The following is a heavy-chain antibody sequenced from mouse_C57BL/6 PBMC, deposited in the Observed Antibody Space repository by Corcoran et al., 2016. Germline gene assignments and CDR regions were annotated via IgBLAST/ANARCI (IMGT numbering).Heavy chain of an antibody. V-gene: IGHV9-3*01. J-gene: IGHJ3*01. CDR2: INTYSGVP. CDR1: GYTFTTDG. Sequence: QIQLVQSGPEQKQPRETVKISCKASGYTFTTDGMSWVKQAPGKGLKWMGGINTYSGVPTYADDFQGRFAFSLETSASTAYLQINNHKNEDTATYFRARRAAQASFAYWGQGTLVTVSA. CDR3: ARRAAQASFAY. D-gene: IGHD3-2*02.